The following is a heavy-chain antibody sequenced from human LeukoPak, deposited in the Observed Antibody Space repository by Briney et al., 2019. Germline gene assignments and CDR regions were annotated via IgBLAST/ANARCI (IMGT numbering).Heavy chain of an antibody. CDR2: ISNDNNYI. CDR1: GFPFNTYS. V-gene: IGHV3-21*06. J-gene: IGHJ1*01. D-gene: IGHD2-15*01. CDR3: AKGGSHFQH. Sequence: GGSLRLSCAASGFPFNTYSMNWVRRAPGQGLEWVSSISNDNNYIYYAESVKGRFTISRDYAKSSLFLQMNSLRVEDTAVYYCAKGGSHFQHWGQGTLVTVSS.